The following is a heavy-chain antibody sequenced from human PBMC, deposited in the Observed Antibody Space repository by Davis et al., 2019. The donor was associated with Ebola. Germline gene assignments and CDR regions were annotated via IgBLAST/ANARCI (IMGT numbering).Heavy chain of an antibody. CDR1: GFTFSGSA. D-gene: IGHD2/OR15-2a*01. CDR2: FRSKIEGDAT. CDR3: TRGAPYFMDV. Sequence: GGSLRLSCAASGFTFSGSAMHWVRQASGKGLEWVGRFRSKIEGDATSYGAAVEGRFTISRDDSKNTAYLQMNSLKTEDTAVYYCTRGAPYFMDVWGQGTTVTVSS. J-gene: IGHJ6*02. V-gene: IGHV3-73*01.